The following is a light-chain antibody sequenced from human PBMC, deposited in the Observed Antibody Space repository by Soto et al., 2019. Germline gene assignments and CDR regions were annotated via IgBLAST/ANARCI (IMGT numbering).Light chain of an antibody. CDR3: QQSYAPPRT. V-gene: IGKV1-39*01. J-gene: IGKJ4*01. CDR2: AAS. Sequence: DIQMTQSPASLSASAGDTVTITCRASQSIGTDLNWYQQKAGKDPNLLISAASRLQNGVPSSFSGGGSGTDFTLTINNLQPEDFATYYCQQSYAPPRTFGGGTKVEL. CDR1: QSIGTD.